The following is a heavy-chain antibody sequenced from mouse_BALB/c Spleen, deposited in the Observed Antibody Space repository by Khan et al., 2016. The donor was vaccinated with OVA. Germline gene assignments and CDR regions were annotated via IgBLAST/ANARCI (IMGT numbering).Heavy chain of an antibody. CDR3: ARGTVGRFAY. CDR1: GYSITSDYA. Sequence: VQLKQSGPGLVKPSQSLSLTCTVTGYSITSDYAWNWIRQFPGNKLEWMGFISYSGSTSYNPSLKSRISITRDTSKNQFFLQLNSVTTEDTATYYCARGTVGRFAYWGQGTLVTVSA. V-gene: IGHV3-2*02. CDR2: ISYSGST. J-gene: IGHJ3*01. D-gene: IGHD1-1*01.